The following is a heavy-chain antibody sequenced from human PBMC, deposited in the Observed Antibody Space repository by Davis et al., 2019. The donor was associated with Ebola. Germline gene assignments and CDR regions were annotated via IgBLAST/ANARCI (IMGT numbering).Heavy chain of an antibody. CDR2: NYYSGST. D-gene: IGHD3-22*01. Sequence: MPSDTLSLPCPVPGGSISSSSYYWGWIRQPPGKGLEWIGSNYYSGSTYYNPSLKSRVTISVDTSKNQFSLKLSSVTAADTAVYYCARAPTYYYDSSGYYRLVYFDYWGQGTLVTVSS. V-gene: IGHV4-39*01. J-gene: IGHJ4*02. CDR1: GGSISSSSYY. CDR3: ARAPTYYYDSSGYYRLVYFDY.